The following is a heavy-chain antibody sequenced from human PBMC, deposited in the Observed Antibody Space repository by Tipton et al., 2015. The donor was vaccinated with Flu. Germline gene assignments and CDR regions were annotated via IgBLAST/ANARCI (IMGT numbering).Heavy chain of an antibody. V-gene: IGHV1-8*01. J-gene: IGHJ6*02. CDR1: GYTFTSYD. Sequence: QLVQSGAEVKKPGASVKVSCKASGYTFTSYDINWVRQATGQGLEWMGWMNPNSGNTGYAQKFQGRVTMTRNTSISTAYMELSSLRSEDTAVYYCASLIAARPHYYYVGMDVGGQGTTVTVSS. CDR2: MNPNSGNT. D-gene: IGHD6-6*01. CDR3: ASLIAARPHYYYVGMDV.